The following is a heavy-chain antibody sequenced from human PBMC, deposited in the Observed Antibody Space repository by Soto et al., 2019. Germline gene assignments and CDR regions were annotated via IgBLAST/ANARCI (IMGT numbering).Heavy chain of an antibody. CDR2: IYYSGST. CDR3: ARQAVVVVAATGDNWFDP. J-gene: IGHJ5*02. CDR1: GGSISSSSYY. Sequence: PSETLSLTCTVSGGSISSSSYYWGWIRQPPGKGLEWIGSIYYSGSTYYNPSLKSRVTISVDTSKNQFSLKLSSVTAADTAVYYCARQAVVVVAATGDNWFDPWGQGTLVTVSS. V-gene: IGHV4-39*01. D-gene: IGHD2-15*01.